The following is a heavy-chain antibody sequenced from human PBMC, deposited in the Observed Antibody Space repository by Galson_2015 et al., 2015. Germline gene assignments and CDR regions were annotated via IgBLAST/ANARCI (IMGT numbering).Heavy chain of an antibody. CDR3: ASVWFGELYYYGMDV. CDR2: IYSGGST. CDR1: GFTVSSNC. Sequence: SLRLSCAASGFTVSSNCMSWVRQAPGKGLEWVSVIYSGGSTYYADSVRGRFTISRDNSKNTLYLQMNSLRAEDTAVYYCASVWFGELYYYGMDVWGQGTTVTVSS. J-gene: IGHJ6*02. D-gene: IGHD3-10*01. V-gene: IGHV3-53*01.